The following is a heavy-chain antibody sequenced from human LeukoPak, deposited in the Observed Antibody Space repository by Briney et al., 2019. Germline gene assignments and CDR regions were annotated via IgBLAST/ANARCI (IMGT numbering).Heavy chain of an antibody. CDR2: ISAYNGNT. V-gene: IGHV1-18*01. D-gene: IGHD3-10*01. Sequence: ASVKVSCKASGYTFTNYGISWVRQAPGQGLEWMGWISAYNGNTNYAQKLQGRVTMTTDTSTSTAYMELRSLRSDDTAVYYCARDGATMVRGLMGTSYGFDYWGQGTLVTVSS. J-gene: IGHJ4*02. CDR1: GYTFTNYG. CDR3: ARDGATMVRGLMGTSYGFDY.